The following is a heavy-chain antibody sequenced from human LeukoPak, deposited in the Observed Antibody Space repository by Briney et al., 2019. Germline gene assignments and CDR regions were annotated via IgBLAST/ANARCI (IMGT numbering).Heavy chain of an antibody. CDR3: ARARGYSYGVYYYYYMDV. Sequence: ASVKVSCKASGYTFTSYYMHWVRQAPGQGLEWMGIINPSGGSTSYAQKFQGRVTMTRDMSTSTVYMELSSLRSEDTAVYYCARARGYSYGVYYYYYMDVWGKGTTVTVSS. J-gene: IGHJ6*03. D-gene: IGHD5-18*01. CDR1: GYTFTSYY. CDR2: INPSGGST. V-gene: IGHV1-46*01.